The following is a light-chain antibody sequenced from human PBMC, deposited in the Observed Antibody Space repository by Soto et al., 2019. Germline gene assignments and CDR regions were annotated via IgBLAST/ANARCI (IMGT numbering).Light chain of an antibody. CDR3: QQYNNWPLT. J-gene: IGKJ1*01. Sequence: EVVMTQSPATLSVSPGERDTLSCRASQSVPSTLAWYQQKPGQAPRLLIYGASTRATGIPARFSGSGSGTEFTLTISSLQSEDFAVYYCQQYNNWPLTFGQGTKV. CDR1: QSVPST. CDR2: GAS. V-gene: IGKV3-15*01.